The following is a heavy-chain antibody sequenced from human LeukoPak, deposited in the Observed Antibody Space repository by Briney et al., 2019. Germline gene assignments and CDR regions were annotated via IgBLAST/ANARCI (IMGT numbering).Heavy chain of an antibody. CDR3: AKDFMSGSYSAFFDY. CDR2: ISYDGSDK. J-gene: IGHJ4*02. CDR1: GFTFTNFA. V-gene: IGHV3-30*09. D-gene: IGHD1-26*01. Sequence: GGSLSLSCAASGFTFTNFAMHWVRQAPGKGLEWVALISYDGSDKDYADSVKGRFAISGDNSKNTLYLQMNSLRAEDTSVYYCAKDFMSGSYSAFFDYWGQGTLVTVSS.